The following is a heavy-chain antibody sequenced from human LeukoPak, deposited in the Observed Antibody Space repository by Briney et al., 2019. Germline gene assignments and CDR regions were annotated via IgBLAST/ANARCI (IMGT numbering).Heavy chain of an antibody. J-gene: IGHJ4*02. CDR3: ARQQTYYDFWSGYPLYSSSHPYYFDY. V-gene: IGHV5-51*01. CDR1: GYSFTSYW. CDR2: IYPGDPDT. Sequence: GESLKIPCKGSGYSFTSYWIGWVRQMPGKGLEWMGIIYPGDPDTRYSPSFQGQVTISADKSISTAYLQWSSLKASDTAMYYCARQQTYYDFWSGYPLYSSSHPYYFDYWGQGTLVTVSS. D-gene: IGHD3-3*01.